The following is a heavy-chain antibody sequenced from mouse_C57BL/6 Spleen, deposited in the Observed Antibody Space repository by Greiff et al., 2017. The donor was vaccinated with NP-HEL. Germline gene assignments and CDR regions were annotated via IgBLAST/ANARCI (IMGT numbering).Heavy chain of an antibody. CDR1: GFTFSSYA. CDR2: ISDGGSYT. J-gene: IGHJ2*01. D-gene: IGHD1-2*01. Sequence: EVQVVESGGGLVKPGGSLKLSCAASGFTFSSYAMSWVRQTPEKRLEWVATISDGGSYTYYPDNVKGRFTISRDNAKNNLYLQMSHLKSEDTAMYYCAREGGSAGSYFDYWGQGTTLTVSS. V-gene: IGHV5-4*01. CDR3: AREGGSAGSYFDY.